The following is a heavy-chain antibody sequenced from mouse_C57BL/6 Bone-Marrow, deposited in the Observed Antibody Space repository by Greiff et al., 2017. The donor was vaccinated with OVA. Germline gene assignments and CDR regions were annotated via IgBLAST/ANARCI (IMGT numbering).Heavy chain of an antibody. J-gene: IGHJ4*01. CDR3: ARSPLYYGTTYAMDY. Sequence: VQLQQSGPELVKPGASVKLSCKASGYTFTSYDINWVKQRPGQGLEWIGWIYPRDGSTKYNEKFKGKATLTVDTSSSTAYMELHSLTSEDSAVYFCARSPLYYGTTYAMDYWGQGTSVTVSS. V-gene: IGHV1-85*01. CDR1: GYTFTSYD. CDR2: IYPRDGST. D-gene: IGHD1-2*01.